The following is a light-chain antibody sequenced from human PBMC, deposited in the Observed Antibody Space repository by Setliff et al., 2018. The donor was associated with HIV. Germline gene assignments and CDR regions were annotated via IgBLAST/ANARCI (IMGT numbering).Light chain of an antibody. CDR1: SSDVGSYNL. CDR2: EVS. CDR3: CSHAGSSTYV. J-gene: IGLJ1*01. V-gene: IGLV2-23*02. Sequence: QSALTQPASVSGSPGQSITISCTGTSSDVGSYNLVSWYQQHPGKAPKFMIYEVSKRPSGVSNRFSGSKSGNTASLTISGLQAEDEADYYCCSHAGSSTYVFGTGTEVTV.